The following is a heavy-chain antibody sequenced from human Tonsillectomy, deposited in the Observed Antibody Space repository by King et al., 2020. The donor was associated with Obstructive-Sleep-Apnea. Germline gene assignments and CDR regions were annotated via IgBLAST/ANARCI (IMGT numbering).Heavy chain of an antibody. J-gene: IGHJ4*02. CDR1: GFAFNNAW. CDR2: IKGKTDGGPA. CDR3: TTDRGIPSAPLFDS. V-gene: IGHV3-15*01. Sequence: VQLVESGGGLVKPGGSLRLSCATSGFAFNNAWVSWVRQAPGKGLEWVGHIKGKTDGGPADYAAPVKGRFTISRDDSKNTLYLQMNSLKTEDSAVYYCTTDRGIPSAPLFDSWGQGTLVTVSS.